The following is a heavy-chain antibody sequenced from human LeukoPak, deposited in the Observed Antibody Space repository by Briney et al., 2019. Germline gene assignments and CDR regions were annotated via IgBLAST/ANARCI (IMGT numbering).Heavy chain of an antibody. CDR1: GGSFSGYY. V-gene: IGHV4-34*01. J-gene: IGHJ4*02. D-gene: IGHD2-2*02. CDR2: INHSGST. Sequence: SETLSLTCAVYGGSFSGYYWSWIRQPPGKGLEWIGEINHSGSTNYNPALKSRVTISVDTSKNQFSLKLSSVTAADTAVYYCARGRPATAISYPFDYWGQGTLVTVSS. CDR3: ARGRPATAISYPFDY.